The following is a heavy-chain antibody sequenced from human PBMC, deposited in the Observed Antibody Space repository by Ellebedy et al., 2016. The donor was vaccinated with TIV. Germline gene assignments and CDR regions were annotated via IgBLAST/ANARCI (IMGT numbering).Heavy chain of an antibody. V-gene: IGHV3-23*01. CDR2: ISGSGGGT. CDR1: GFTFTSYA. J-gene: IGHJ4*02. Sequence: GESLKISCAASGFTFTSYAMSWVRQAPGKGLEWVSAISGSGGGTYYADSVKGRFTISRDNSKNTLYLQMSSLRAEDTAVYYCAKGRYYFDHWGQGTLVTVSS. CDR3: AKGRYYFDH.